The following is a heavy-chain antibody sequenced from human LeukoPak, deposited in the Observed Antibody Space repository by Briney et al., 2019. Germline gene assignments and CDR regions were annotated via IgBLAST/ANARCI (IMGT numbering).Heavy chain of an antibody. CDR1: GFTFSSYW. CDR3: ARTYCRGGSCYSGDAFDI. J-gene: IGHJ3*02. D-gene: IGHD2-15*01. CDR2: IKQDASEK. Sequence: GGSLRLSCAASGFTFSSYWMSWVRQAPGKGLEWVANIKQDASEKYYVDSVKGRFTISRDNAKNSLYLQMSSLRAEDTAVYYCARTYCRGGSCYSGDAFDIWGQGTMVTVSS. V-gene: IGHV3-7*02.